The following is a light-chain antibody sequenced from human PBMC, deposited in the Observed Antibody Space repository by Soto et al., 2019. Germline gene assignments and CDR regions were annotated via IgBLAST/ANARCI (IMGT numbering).Light chain of an antibody. CDR1: QSISSW. CDR2: KAS. J-gene: IGKJ2*01. V-gene: IGKV1-5*03. CDR3: QQSDSYPYT. Sequence: DIQMTQSPSTLAASVGDRVTITCRASQSISSWLAWYQQKPGKAPNLLIHKASTLESGVPTRFSGSGFGTEFTLTISSLQPDDFATYYCQQSDSYPYTFGQGTKLEIK.